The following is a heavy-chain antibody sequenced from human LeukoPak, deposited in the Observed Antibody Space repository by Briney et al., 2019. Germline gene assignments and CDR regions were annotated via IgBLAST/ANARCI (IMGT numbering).Heavy chain of an antibody. CDR3: VRDGDGRINFDY. CDR1: GYILSDYY. V-gene: IGHV1-2*02. J-gene: IGHJ4*02. CDR2: INPHSGGT. D-gene: IGHD3-10*01. Sequence: ASVKVSCKAFGYILSDYYMHWVRQVPGQGLEWMGWINPHSGGTNYAQKFQGRVTMTRDTSISTDYMELSRLTSDDTAVYYCVRDGDGRINFDYWGQGTLVTVSS.